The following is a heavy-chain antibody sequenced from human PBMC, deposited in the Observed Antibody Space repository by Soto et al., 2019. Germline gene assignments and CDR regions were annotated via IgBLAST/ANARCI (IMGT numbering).Heavy chain of an antibody. CDR2: ISYDGSNK. CDR1: GFTFSSYG. CDR3: ATGSSGGSPFDY. Sequence: GGSLRLSCAASGFTFSSYGMHWVRQAPGKGLEWVALISYDGSNKYYADSVKGRFTVSRDNSKNTLYLQMNSLRAEDTAVFYCATGSSGGSPFDYWGHGTLVTVSS. D-gene: IGHD2-15*01. V-gene: IGHV3-30*03. J-gene: IGHJ4*01.